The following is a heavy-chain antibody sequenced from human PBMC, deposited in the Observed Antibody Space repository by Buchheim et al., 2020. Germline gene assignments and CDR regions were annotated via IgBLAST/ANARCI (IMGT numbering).Heavy chain of an antibody. V-gene: IGHV6-1*01. CDR2: TYYASEWHS. CDR1: GDSVSSNSTS. Sequence: QVKLQQSGPGLLKPSQTLSLTCAISGDSVSSNSTSWNWIRQSPSRGLEWLARTYYASEWHSDYAALVISRITVNADTFKNQFSLQLNSVTPEDTAVYYCARQRDQFDPWGQGT. CDR3: ARQRDQFDP. J-gene: IGHJ5*02.